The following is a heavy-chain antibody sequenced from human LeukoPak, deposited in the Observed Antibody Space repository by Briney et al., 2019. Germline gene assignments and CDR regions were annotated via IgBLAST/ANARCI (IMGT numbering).Heavy chain of an antibody. J-gene: IGHJ6*02. CDR2: IKQDGSEK. V-gene: IGHV3-7*03. Sequence: PGGSLRLSCAVSGFTFSRFSMNWVRQAPGKGLECVANIKQDGSEKYYVDSVKGRFTISRDNAKNSLYLQMNSLRAEDTAVYFCATNYNYGMDVWGQGTTVTVSS. D-gene: IGHD1-1*01. CDR3: ATNYNYGMDV. CDR1: GFTFSRFS.